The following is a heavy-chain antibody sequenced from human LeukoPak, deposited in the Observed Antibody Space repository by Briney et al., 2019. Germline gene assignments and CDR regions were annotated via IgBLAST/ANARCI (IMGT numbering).Heavy chain of an antibody. CDR2: IIPIFGTA. Sequence: SVKVSCKASGGTFSSYAISWVRQAPGQGLEWMGGIIPIFGTANYAQKFQGRVTITTDESTSTAYMELSSLRSEDTAVYYCARAEPSYGDLYYYYYYMDVWGRGTTVTVSS. V-gene: IGHV1-69*05. J-gene: IGHJ6*03. CDR3: ARAEPSYGDLYYYYYYMDV. D-gene: IGHD5-18*01. CDR1: GGTFSSYA.